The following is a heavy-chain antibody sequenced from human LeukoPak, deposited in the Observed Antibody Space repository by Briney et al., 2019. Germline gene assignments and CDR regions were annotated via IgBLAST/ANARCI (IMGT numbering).Heavy chain of an antibody. Sequence: SGPTLVKPPQTLTLTCTFSGFSLSTSGVGVGWIRQPPGKALEWLALIYWDDDKRYSPSLKSRLTITKDTSKNQVVLTMTNMDPVDTATYYCAHRGDFWSGSETFDYWGQGTLVTVSS. D-gene: IGHD3-3*01. J-gene: IGHJ4*02. CDR2: IYWDDDK. V-gene: IGHV2-5*02. CDR1: GFSLSTSGVG. CDR3: AHRGDFWSGSETFDY.